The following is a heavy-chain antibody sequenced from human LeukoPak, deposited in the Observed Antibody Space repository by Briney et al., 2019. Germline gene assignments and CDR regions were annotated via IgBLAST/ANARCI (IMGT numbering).Heavy chain of an antibody. V-gene: IGHV3-66*01. CDR1: GFTVSNNY. D-gene: IGHD1-7*01. CDR3: AKDSGLELPPGAFDI. J-gene: IGHJ3*02. Sequence: GGSLRLSCAASGFTVSNNYLTWVRQAPGKGLEWVSVIYSGGQTYYADSVKGRFAISRDNSANTVYLQMSSLRAEDTAVYYCAKDSGLELPPGAFDIWGQGTMVTVSS. CDR2: IYSGGQT.